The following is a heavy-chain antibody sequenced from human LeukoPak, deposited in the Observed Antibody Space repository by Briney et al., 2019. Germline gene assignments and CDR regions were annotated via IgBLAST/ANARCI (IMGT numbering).Heavy chain of an antibody. Sequence: SGGSLRLSCAASGFTFSSYWMHWVRQAPGKGLVWVSRINSDGSSTSYADSVKGRFTISRDNAKNTLYLQMNSLRAEDTAMYYCARENSGSYASDFDYWGQGTLVTVSS. D-gene: IGHD1-26*01. V-gene: IGHV3-74*01. CDR1: GFTFSSYW. CDR3: ARENSGSYASDFDY. J-gene: IGHJ4*02. CDR2: INSDGSST.